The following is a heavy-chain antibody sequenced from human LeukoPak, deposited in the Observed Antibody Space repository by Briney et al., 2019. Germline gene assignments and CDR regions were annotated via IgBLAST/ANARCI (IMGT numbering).Heavy chain of an antibody. J-gene: IGHJ4*02. CDR1: GFTVSSNY. V-gene: IGHV3-53*01. D-gene: IGHD6-19*01. CDR2: IYSGGST. Sequence: PGGSLRLSCAASGFTVSSNYMSWVRQAPGKGLEWVSVIYSGGSTYYADSVKGRFTISRDNSKNTLYLQMNSLRAEDTAVYYCARDSVSWLDPAFDYWGQGTLVTVSS. CDR3: ARDSVSWLDPAFDY.